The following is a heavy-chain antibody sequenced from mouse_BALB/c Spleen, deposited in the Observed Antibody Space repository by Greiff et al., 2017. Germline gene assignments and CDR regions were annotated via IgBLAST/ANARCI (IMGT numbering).Heavy chain of an antibody. J-gene: IGHJ2*01. CDR3: ARGHYYGLDY. V-gene: IGHV5-6-5*01. D-gene: IGHD1-2*01. CDR2: ISSGGST. CDR1: GFTFSSYA. Sequence: EVQLQESGGGLVKPGGSLKLSCAASGFTFSSYAMSWVRQTPEKRLEWVASISSGGSTYYPDSVKGRFTISRDNARNILYLQMSSLRSEDTAMYYCARGHYYGLDYWGQGTTLTVSS.